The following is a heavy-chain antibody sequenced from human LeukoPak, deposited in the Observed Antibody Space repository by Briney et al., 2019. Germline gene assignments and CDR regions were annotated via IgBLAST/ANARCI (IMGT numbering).Heavy chain of an antibody. V-gene: IGHV3-74*01. Sequence: GGSLRLSCAASGFPFSSYWMHWVRQVPGKGLLWVSRINSDGSATIYADSVRGRFTISRDNAKNTLYLQMSGLRVEDTAVYHCASDSPYYGMDVWGQGTTVTVSS. J-gene: IGHJ6*02. CDR1: GFPFSSYW. CDR2: INSDGSAT. CDR3: ASDSPYYGMDV.